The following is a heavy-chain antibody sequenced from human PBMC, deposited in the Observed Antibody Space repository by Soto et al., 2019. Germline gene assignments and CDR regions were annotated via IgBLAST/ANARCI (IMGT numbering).Heavy chain of an antibody. CDR3: GAGINDY. J-gene: IGHJ4*02. CDR1: GGSISSSSYY. D-gene: IGHD2-21*01. V-gene: IGHV4-39*01. Sequence: PSETLSLTCTVSGGSISSSSYYWGWIRQPPGKGLEWIGTIYYSGSTYFNPSLKSRVTISLDTSKNQFSLKLSSVTAADTAVYYCGAGINDYWGQGTLVTVSS. CDR2: IYYSGST.